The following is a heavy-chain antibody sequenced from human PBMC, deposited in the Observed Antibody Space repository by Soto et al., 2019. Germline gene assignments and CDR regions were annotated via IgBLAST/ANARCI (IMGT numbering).Heavy chain of an antibody. Sequence: GGSLRLSCAASGFTFSSYAMSWVRQAPGKGLEWVSAISGSGGSTYYADSVKGRFTISRDNSKNTLYLQMNSLRAEDTAVYYWAKGLYCSSTSCFLIPNWFDPWGQGTLVTVSS. V-gene: IGHV3-23*01. J-gene: IGHJ5*02. CDR1: GFTFSSYA. D-gene: IGHD2-2*01. CDR3: AKGLYCSSTSCFLIPNWFDP. CDR2: ISGSGGST.